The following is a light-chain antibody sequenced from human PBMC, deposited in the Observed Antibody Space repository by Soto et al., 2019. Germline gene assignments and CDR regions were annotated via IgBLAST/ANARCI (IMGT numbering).Light chain of an antibody. CDR2: GAS. J-gene: IGKJ1*01. CDR1: QSVDSTF. Sequence: EVVLTQSPGSLSLSPGQRATLSCRASQSVDSTFFAWYQKKPGQAHGLLIYGASKRATGIPDRCSGSGSGTDFPLISSSVDPEDVAVYYCQQYMSSVSFGQGTKVEIK. V-gene: IGKV3-20*01. CDR3: QQYMSSVS.